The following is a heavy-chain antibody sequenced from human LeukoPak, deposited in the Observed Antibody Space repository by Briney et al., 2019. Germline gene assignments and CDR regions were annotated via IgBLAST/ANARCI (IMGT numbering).Heavy chain of an antibody. V-gene: IGHV4-39*07. D-gene: IGHD3-16*01. CDR3: AREHPRGEVDDFDY. Sequence: KPSETLSLTCTVSGGSISSSSYYWGWIRQPPEKGLEWIGSIYYTGGTFYSPSLKSRVTISIDTSKNHFSLKLTSVTAADTAVYYCAREHPRGEVDDFDYWGQGTLVTVSS. CDR2: IYYTGGT. CDR1: GGSISSSSYY. J-gene: IGHJ4*02.